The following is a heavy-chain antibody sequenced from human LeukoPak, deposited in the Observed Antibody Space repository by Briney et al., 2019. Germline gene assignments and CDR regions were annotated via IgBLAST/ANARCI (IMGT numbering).Heavy chain of an antibody. V-gene: IGHV3-23*01. CDR1: GFTFSSYA. CDR3: AKDRGMTG. D-gene: IGHD3-10*01. CDR2: ISGGSGST. Sequence: GGSPRLSCAASGFTFSSYAMSWVRQAPGKGLAWVSTISGGSGSTYCADSVKGRFTISRDNSKNTLYLQMNSLRDEDTAVYYCAKDRGMTGWGQGTLVTVSS. J-gene: IGHJ4*02.